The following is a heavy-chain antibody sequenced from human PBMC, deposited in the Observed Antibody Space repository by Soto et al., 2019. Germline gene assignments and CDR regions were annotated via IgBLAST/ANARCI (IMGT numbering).Heavy chain of an antibody. CDR1: GGSISSGGYY. CDR2: IYYSGST. V-gene: IGHV4-31*01. D-gene: IGHD3-9*01. J-gene: IGHJ4*02. CDR3: ALLRYFDWLTPFDY. Sequence: QVQLQESGPGLVKPSQTLSLTCTVSGGSISSGGYYWSWIRQHPGKGLEWIGYIYYSGSTYYNPSLKNQVTISVDTSKNQFSLKLSSVTAADTAVYYCALLRYFDWLTPFDYWGQGTLVTVSS.